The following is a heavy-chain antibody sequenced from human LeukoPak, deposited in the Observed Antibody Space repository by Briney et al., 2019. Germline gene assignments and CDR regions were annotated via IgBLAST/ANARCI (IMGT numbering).Heavy chain of an antibody. J-gene: IGHJ4*02. D-gene: IGHD6-19*01. CDR3: AAAGAYSSGRLDY. CDR2: INAGNGNT. Sequence: DSVKLSCKVSGYTFTSYAMHWVRQAPGQRLEWMGWINAGNGNTKYSQKFQGRVTITRDTSASTAYMELSSLRSEDTAVYYCAAAGAYSSGRLDYWGQGTLVTVSS. V-gene: IGHV1-3*01. CDR1: GYTFTSYA.